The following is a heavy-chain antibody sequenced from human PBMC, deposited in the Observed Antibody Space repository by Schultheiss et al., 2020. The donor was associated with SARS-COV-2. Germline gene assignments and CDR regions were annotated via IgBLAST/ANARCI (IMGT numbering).Heavy chain of an antibody. J-gene: IGHJ6*02. V-gene: IGHV1-18*01. Sequence: ASVKVSCKASGYTFTNFGISWVRQAPGQGLEWMGWISAYNGNTNYAQKLQGRVTMTTDTSISTAYMELSSLRSEDTAVYYCARGAVRTRSEIIVVVVTARYYYYGMDVWGQGTTVTVSS. CDR3: ARGAVRTRSEIIVVVVTARYYYYGMDV. CDR1: GYTFTNFG. D-gene: IGHD2-15*01. CDR2: ISAYNGNT.